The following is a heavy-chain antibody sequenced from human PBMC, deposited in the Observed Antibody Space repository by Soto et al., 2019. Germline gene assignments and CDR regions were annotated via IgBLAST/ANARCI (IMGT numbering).Heavy chain of an antibody. J-gene: IGHJ3*02. CDR1: GFSFSTYA. CDR3: AKWTDTVVEAALAGGAFDI. CDR2: ISASGATT. V-gene: IGHV3-23*01. D-gene: IGHD2-2*01. Sequence: EVQLLESGGNLVQPGGSLRLSCAASGFSFSTYALTWVRQVPGKGLEWVSGISASGATTYYADSVKGRFTISRDNSENTVFLHMTSLRAEDTALYYCAKWTDTVVEAALAGGAFDIWGQGTTVTVSS.